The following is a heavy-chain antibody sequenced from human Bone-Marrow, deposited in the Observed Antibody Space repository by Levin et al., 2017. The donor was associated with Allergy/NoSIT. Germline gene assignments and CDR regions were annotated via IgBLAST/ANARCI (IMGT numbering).Heavy chain of an antibody. CDR3: ATCRNKCYGVFDI. CDR2: FIHSGT. V-gene: IGHV4-59*12. D-gene: IGHD1/OR15-1a*01. J-gene: IGHJ3*02. CDR1: GDSISNYY. Sequence: MSSETLSLTCTVSGDSISNYYWSWVRQTPGRRLEWIGIFIHSGTNHNPSLKSRVTMSVDTSKNQFSLKLTSVTAADTAVYYCATCRNKCYGVFDIWGQGTMVTVSS.